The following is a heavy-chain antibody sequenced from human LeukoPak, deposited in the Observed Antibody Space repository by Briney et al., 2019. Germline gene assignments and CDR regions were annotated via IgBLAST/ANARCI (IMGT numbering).Heavy chain of an antibody. Sequence: PSETLSLTCAAYGVSFSGYYWTWIRQPPGKGLEWIGEINHIGTTKFNPALKSRIIISVDTSKNQFSLKLSSVTAADTAVYYCARGDWLSGYYYLLDYWGQGALVTVSS. CDR2: INHIGTT. CDR3: ARGDWLSGYYYLLDY. CDR1: GVSFSGYY. J-gene: IGHJ4*02. D-gene: IGHD3-22*01. V-gene: IGHV4-34*01.